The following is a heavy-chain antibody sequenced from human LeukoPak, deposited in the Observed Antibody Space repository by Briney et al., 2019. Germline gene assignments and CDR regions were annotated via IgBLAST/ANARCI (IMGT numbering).Heavy chain of an antibody. V-gene: IGHV3-23*01. D-gene: IGHD3-22*01. Sequence: GGSLRLSCAGSGFTFSSYAMSWVRQAPGKGLEWVSAISHSSSGTYYVDSVKGRFTIYRDNSKNTLYMQMNSLRAEDTAIYYCAKVINSGYYYYFDYWGQGALVTVSS. CDR3: AKVINSGYYYYFDY. CDR1: GFTFSSYA. J-gene: IGHJ4*02. CDR2: ISHSSSGT.